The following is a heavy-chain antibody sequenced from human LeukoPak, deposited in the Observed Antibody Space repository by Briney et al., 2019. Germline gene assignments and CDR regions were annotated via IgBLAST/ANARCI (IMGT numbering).Heavy chain of an antibody. CDR1: GGSISGNA. V-gene: IGHV4-4*07. Sequence: SETLSLTCTVSGGSISGNAWNWVRQPAGKGLEWIGRILTSGDTVYNPSLESRVTMSLDTSKNQFSLKLNSLTAADTAVYYCARRFNSGNDDVFDLWGQGTMVAVSS. CDR3: ARRFNSGNDDVFDL. J-gene: IGHJ3*01. D-gene: IGHD1-1*01. CDR2: ILTSGDT.